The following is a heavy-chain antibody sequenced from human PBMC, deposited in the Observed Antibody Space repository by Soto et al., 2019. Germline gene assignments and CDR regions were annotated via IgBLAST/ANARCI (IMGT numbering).Heavy chain of an antibody. J-gene: IGHJ4*02. CDR1: GGSFSGYS. CDR2: INHTGST. V-gene: IGHV4-34*01. CDR3: ARDKITGLFDY. D-gene: IGHD2-8*02. Sequence: TSETLSLTCAVYGGSFSGYSWTWIRQPPGTGLEWIGEINHTGSTNYTPSLKSRVTISVDTSKNQFSLKLTSVTAADTAVYYCARDKITGLFDYWGQGTLVTVSS.